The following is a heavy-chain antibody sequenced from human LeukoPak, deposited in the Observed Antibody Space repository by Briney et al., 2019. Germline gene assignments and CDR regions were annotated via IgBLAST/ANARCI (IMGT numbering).Heavy chain of an antibody. D-gene: IGHD5-18*01. V-gene: IGHV3-53*01. Sequence: GGSLRLSCVASGFTFSSTTMGWVRQAPGKGLEWVSVIYNGGSTYYADSVKGRFTISRDNSKNTLYLQMNSLRAEDTAVYYCAKVRGYTYGDDYWGQGTLVTVSS. J-gene: IGHJ4*02. CDR1: GFTFSSTT. CDR2: IYNGGST. CDR3: AKVRGYTYGDDY.